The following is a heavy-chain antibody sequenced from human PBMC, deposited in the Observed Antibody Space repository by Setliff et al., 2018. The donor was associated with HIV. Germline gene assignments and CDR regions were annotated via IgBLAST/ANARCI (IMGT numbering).Heavy chain of an antibody. D-gene: IGHD3-9*01. J-gene: IGHJ4*02. V-gene: IGHV4-4*02. CDR1: GGSISSSNW. CDR2: IHYSGSTY. Sequence: PSETLSLTCAVSGGSISSSNWWNWVRQHPGKGLEWIGNIHYSGSTYYYKPSLQSRATISVDTSKNQFSLKLSSVTAADTAVYYCARHHSYDDIVTGYRLYYFDYWGQGTLVTVSS. CDR3: ARHHSYDDIVTGYRLYYFDY.